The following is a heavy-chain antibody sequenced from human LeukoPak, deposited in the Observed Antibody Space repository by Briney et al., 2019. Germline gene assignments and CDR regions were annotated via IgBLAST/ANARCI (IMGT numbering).Heavy chain of an antibody. J-gene: IGHJ3*02. D-gene: IGHD3-10*01. Sequence: SETLSLTCTVSGGSISSYYWSWIRQPPGKGLEWIGYTYYSGSTNYNPSLKSRVTISADMSKNQFSLELSSVAAADTAVYYCARHGSGAFGFDIWGQGTMVTVSS. CDR1: GGSISSYY. CDR2: TYYSGST. CDR3: ARHGSGAFGFDI. V-gene: IGHV4-59*08.